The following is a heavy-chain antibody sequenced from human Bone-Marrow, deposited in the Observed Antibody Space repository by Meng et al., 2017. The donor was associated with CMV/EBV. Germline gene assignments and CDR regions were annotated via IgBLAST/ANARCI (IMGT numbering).Heavy chain of an antibody. J-gene: IGHJ4*02. D-gene: IGHD2-2*01. Sequence: SCAASGFTFSSYAMSWVRQAPGKGLEWVSAISGSGGSTYYADSVKGRFTISRDNSKNTLYLQMNSLRAEDTAVYYCAKEVLGVVPAAVFDYWGQGTRVTGYS. CDR1: GFTFSSYA. CDR2: ISGSGGST. V-gene: IGHV3-23*01. CDR3: AKEVLGVVPAAVFDY.